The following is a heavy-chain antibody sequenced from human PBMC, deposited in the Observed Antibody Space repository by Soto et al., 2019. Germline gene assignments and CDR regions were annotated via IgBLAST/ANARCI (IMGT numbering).Heavy chain of an antibody. CDR1: GFPFSVYW. CDR2: IKFDGTGI. D-gene: IGHD3-10*01. CDR3: ARDSGYGSVDSVTHYFDY. J-gene: IGHJ4*02. Sequence: EVQLVESGGKLVQPGGSLRLSCVASGFPFSVYWMSWVRQAPGEGLEWVARIKFDGTGIQYADSVKGGFTISRDNAENSVYLKMNRLRAADTAVYYCARDSGYGSVDSVTHYFDYWGQGTLVTVTS. V-gene: IGHV3-7*01.